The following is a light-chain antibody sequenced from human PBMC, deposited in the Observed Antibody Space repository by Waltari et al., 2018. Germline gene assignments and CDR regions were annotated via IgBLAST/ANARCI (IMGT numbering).Light chain of an antibody. Sequence: DIQMTQSPSSLSASVGDRVTITCRASQSISNWLAWYQQKPGKAPILLIYKASILKSGVPSRFSGNGSGTQFTLTISSLQPGDFATYYCQQYNTYSSVGQGTKLEIK. V-gene: IGKV1-5*03. CDR3: QQYNTYSS. J-gene: IGKJ2*01. CDR2: KAS. CDR1: QSISNW.